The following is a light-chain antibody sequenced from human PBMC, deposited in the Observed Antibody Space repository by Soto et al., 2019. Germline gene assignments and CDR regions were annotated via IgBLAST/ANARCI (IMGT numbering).Light chain of an antibody. CDR3: ASWDDSLNAYV. V-gene: IGLV1-36*01. CDR2: YDN. Sequence: QSVLTQPPSVSEAARQRVTISCSGSSSNIGNNAVNWYQQLPGQAPKIVIYYDNLLTSGVSDRFSGSKSGISASLAISDLQSDDEADYYCASWDDSLNAYVFGPGTRSPS. CDR1: SSNIGNNA. J-gene: IGLJ1*01.